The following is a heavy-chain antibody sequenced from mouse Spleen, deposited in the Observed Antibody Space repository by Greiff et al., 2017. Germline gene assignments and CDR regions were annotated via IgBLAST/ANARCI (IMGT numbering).Heavy chain of an antibody. J-gene: IGHJ1*01. CDR3: ATLTGKGYFDV. V-gene: IGHV2-2*01. Sequence: QVQLQQSGPGLVQPSQSLSITCTVSGFSLTSYGVHWVRQSPGKGLEWLGVIWSGGSTDYNAAFISRLSISKDNSKSQVFFKMNSLQADDTAIYYCATLTGKGYFDVWGAGTTVTVSS. CDR2: IWSGGST. D-gene: IGHD4-1*01. CDR1: GFSLTSYG.